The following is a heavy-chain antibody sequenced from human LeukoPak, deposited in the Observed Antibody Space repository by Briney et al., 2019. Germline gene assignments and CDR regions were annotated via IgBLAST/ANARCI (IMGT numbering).Heavy chain of an antibody. V-gene: IGHV4-59*01. Sequence: SETLSLTCTVFGDSFTGYYLNWVRQPPGKGLEWIGHINKIGTTNYNPSLKSRLTISADTSKNQFSLKLRSVTAADTAVYYCVIGVGWQPDQWGQGALATGSS. CDR2: INKIGTT. CDR1: GDSFTGYY. D-gene: IGHD2-15*01. J-gene: IGHJ5*02. CDR3: VIGVGWQPDQ.